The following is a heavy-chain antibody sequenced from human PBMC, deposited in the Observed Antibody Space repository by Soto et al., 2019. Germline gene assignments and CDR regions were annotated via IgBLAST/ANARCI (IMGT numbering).Heavy chain of an antibody. Sequence: QVQLVESGGGVVQPGRSLRLSCAASAFTFSSYGMHWVRQAPGKGLEWVALIWYDASNKYYADSVKGRFTISRDNSKNTLYLEMNSLRAEDTAVYYCARVWYFDLWGRGTLVTVSS. CDR1: AFTFSSYG. V-gene: IGHV3-33*01. CDR2: IWYDASNK. J-gene: IGHJ2*01. CDR3: ARVWYFDL.